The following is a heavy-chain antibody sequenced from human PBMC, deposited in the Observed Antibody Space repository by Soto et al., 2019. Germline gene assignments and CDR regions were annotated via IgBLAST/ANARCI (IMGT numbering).Heavy chain of an antibody. CDR3: AKNLDRYCGGNCYFDY. D-gene: IGHD2-21*01. J-gene: IGHJ4*02. Sequence: VQLLESGGGLIQPGGSLRLSCAASGFTFSSYVMSWVRQAPGKGLEWVSAISGSGGSTYYADSVKGRFTISRDNSQNTVYLQMNSLGAEDTAVYYCAKNLDRYCGGNCYFDYWGQGTLVTVSS. CDR2: ISGSGGST. V-gene: IGHV3-23*01. CDR1: GFTFSSYV.